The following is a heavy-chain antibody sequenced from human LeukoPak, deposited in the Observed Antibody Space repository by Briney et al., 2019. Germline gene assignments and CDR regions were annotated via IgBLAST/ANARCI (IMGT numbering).Heavy chain of an antibody. CDR2: TYPDGNS. V-gene: IGHV3-53*05. CDR3: ARLWGARAFDY. D-gene: IGHD1-26*01. CDR1: GFTVSSNY. J-gene: IGHJ4*02. Sequence: GGSLRLSCAASGFTVSSNYMSWVRQARGKGLEWVSITYPDGNSYYADSVKGQFTISRDNSKNSLSLRMNSLRVEDTAVYYCARLWGARAFDYWGQGTLVTVSS.